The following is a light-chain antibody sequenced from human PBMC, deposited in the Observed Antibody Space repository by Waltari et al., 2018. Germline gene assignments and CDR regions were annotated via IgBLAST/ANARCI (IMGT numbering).Light chain of an antibody. Sequence: SYVVTQPPSVSVAPGETATITCGGDNHGTYSVHLYPQKAGQAPVLVIFDDRDRPSGFPDRFSGSNSGNTATLTISRVEAGDEARYYCHVWHPHVDPGVFGTGTEVTVL. CDR3: HVWHPHVDPGV. CDR2: DDR. CDR1: NHGTYS. J-gene: IGLJ1*01. V-gene: IGLV3-21*04.